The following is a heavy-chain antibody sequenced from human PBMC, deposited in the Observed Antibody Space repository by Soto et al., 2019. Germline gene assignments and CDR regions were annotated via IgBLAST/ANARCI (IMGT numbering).Heavy chain of an antibody. V-gene: IGHV4-31*03. CDR1: GGSISSGGYY. J-gene: IGHJ4*02. Sequence: SETLSLTCTVSGGSISSGGYYWGWIRQHPGKGLEWIGYIYYSWSTYYNPSLKSRVTISVDTSKNQFSLKLSSVTAADTAVYYCARLNYYDSSGYYSDYWGQGTLVTVSS. CDR3: ARLNYYDSSGYYSDY. D-gene: IGHD3-22*01. CDR2: IYYSWST.